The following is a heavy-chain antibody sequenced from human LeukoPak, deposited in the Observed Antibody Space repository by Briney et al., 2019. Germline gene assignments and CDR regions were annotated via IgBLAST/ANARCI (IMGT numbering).Heavy chain of an antibody. CDR3: ARHLNYFDY. CDR1: GFTFSSFW. V-gene: IGHV3-7*01. Sequence: GGSLRLSCAASGFTFSSFWMTWVRQAPGKGLEWVANIKQDGSEKYYVDSVRGRFTISRDNATNSLYLQMNSLRVEDTAVYYCARHLNYFDYWGQGALVTVSS. J-gene: IGHJ4*02. CDR2: IKQDGSEK.